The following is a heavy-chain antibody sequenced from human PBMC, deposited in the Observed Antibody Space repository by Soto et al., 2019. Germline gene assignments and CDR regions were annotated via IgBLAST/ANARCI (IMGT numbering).Heavy chain of an antibody. V-gene: IGHV3-23*01. Sequence: GGSLRLSCAASGFTFSSYAMNWVRQAPGKGLEWVSAISGSGGSTYYADSVKGRFTISRDSSKNTLYLQMNSLRAEDTAVYYCSKWNSWSHGLVLDIWGQGTMVT. CDR1: GFTFSSYA. CDR2: ISGSGGST. D-gene: IGHD1-7*01. CDR3: SKWNSWSHGLVLDI. J-gene: IGHJ3*02.